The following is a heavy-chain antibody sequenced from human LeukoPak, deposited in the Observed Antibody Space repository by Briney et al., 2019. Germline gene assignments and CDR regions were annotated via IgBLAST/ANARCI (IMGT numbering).Heavy chain of an antibody. CDR3: AKAWAAAGTFAS. D-gene: IGHD6-13*01. CDR1: GFTFSSYG. Sequence: GGSLRLSCAASGFTFSSYGMHWVRQAPGKGLEWVAVIWYDGSNKYYADSVKGRFTISRDNFKNTLYLQMNSLRAEDTALYYCAKAWAAAGTFASWGQGTLVTVSS. CDR2: IWYDGSNK. V-gene: IGHV3-33*06. J-gene: IGHJ4*02.